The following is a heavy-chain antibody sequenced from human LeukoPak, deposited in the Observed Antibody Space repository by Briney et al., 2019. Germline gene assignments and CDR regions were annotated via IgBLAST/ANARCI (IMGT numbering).Heavy chain of an antibody. V-gene: IGHV1-2*02. J-gene: IGHJ4*02. D-gene: IGHD3-22*01. CDR3: AKSLYYYDSSGWAAFDH. Sequence: GASVKVSCKASGYTFTGYYMHWVRQAPGQGLEWMGWINPNSGGTNYAQKFQGRVTMTRDTSISTGYMELSRLRSDDTAVYYCAKSLYYYDSSGWAAFDHWGQGTQVTVSS. CDR2: INPNSGGT. CDR1: GYTFTGYY.